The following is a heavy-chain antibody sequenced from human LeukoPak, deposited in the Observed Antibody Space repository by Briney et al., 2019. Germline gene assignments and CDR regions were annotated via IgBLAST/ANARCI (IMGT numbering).Heavy chain of an antibody. Sequence: GGSLRLSCAASGFTFSSYEMNWVRQAPGKGLEWVSYISSSGSSIYYADSVKGRFTISSDNAKNSLYLQMNSLRAEDTAVYYCARKYCSSTSCLFDCWGQGTLVTVSP. CDR2: ISSSGSSI. CDR3: ARKYCSSTSCLFDC. D-gene: IGHD2-2*01. V-gene: IGHV3-48*03. CDR1: GFTFSSYE. J-gene: IGHJ4*02.